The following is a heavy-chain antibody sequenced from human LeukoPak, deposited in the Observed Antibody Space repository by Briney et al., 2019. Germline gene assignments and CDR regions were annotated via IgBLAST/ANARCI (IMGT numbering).Heavy chain of an antibody. J-gene: IGHJ6*03. D-gene: IGHD3-3*01. CDR2: IIPIFGTA. Sequence: SVKVSCKASGYTFTSYAISWVRQAPGQGLEWMGGIIPIFGTANYAQKFQGRVTITADKSTSTAYMELSSLRSEDTAVYYCARGTPGKGRFYDFWSGSYYYMDVWGKGTTVTVSS. CDR1: GYTFTSYA. CDR3: ARGTPGKGRFYDFWSGSYYYMDV. V-gene: IGHV1-69*06.